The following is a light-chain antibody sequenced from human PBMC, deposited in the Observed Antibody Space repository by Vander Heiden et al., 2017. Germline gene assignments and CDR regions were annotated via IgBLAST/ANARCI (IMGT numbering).Light chain of an antibody. V-gene: IGKV1-39*01. CDR3: QQRDSTPLT. Sequence: DIQMTQSPSSLSASVGDRVTITCRASQSISSYLHWYQQKPGKAPKLLIYAASSLQSGVPSRFSGSGSGTDFTLTISRLQPEDFATYYCQQRDSTPLTFGGGTKVEIK. J-gene: IGKJ4*01. CDR2: AAS. CDR1: QSISSY.